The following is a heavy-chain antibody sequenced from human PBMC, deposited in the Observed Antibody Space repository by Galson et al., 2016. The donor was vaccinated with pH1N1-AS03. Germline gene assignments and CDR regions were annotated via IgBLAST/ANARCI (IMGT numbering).Heavy chain of an antibody. CDR1: GASVSRDY. Sequence: ETLSLTCTVSGASVSRDYWSWVRQPPGKRLEWIGYILSSGTTMYNPSLNSRVTMSLDTSKDQFSLILSSVSAADTAFYYCTRGIDAYKAGNYWGQGTLVTVSS. CDR3: TRGIDAYKAGNY. CDR2: ILSSGTT. D-gene: IGHD5-24*01. V-gene: IGHV4-59*02. J-gene: IGHJ4*02.